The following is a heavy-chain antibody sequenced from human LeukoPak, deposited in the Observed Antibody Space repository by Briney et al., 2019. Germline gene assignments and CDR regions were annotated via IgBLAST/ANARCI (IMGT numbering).Heavy chain of an antibody. J-gene: IGHJ4*02. CDR1: GFTFSSYA. D-gene: IGHD5-24*01. Sequence: GRSLRLSCAASGFTFSSYAMHWVRQAPGKGLEWVAVISYDGSNKYYADSVKGRFTISRDNSKNTLYLQMNSLRAEDTAVYYCARAKSVEMAPGYWGQGTLVTVSS. CDR2: ISYDGSNK. CDR3: ARAKSVEMAPGY. V-gene: IGHV3-30-3*01.